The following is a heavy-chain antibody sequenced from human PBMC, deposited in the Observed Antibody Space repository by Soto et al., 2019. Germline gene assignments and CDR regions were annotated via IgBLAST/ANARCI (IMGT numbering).Heavy chain of an antibody. CDR3: AKDGDYEYFDY. J-gene: IGHJ4*02. CDR2: INNNSGRK. Sequence: GGSLRLSCAASGFSFSSYSMNWVRQAPGKGLEWVSSINNNSGRKYYADSVKGRFTISRDNSKNTLFLQMNSLKAEDTAVYFCAKDGDYEYFDYWGQGTQVTVSS. CDR1: GFSFSSYS. D-gene: IGHD3-22*01. V-gene: IGHV3-23*01.